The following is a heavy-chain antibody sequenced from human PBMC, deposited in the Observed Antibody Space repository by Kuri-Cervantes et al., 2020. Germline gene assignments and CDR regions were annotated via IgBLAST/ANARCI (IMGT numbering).Heavy chain of an antibody. Sequence: SETLSLTCTVSGGSISSSSYYWGWIRQSPGKGLEWIGGIYHSGVTYYNPSLKSRVTISVDTSKNQFSLNLRSVTAADTAMYYCARRGGISVGRWYFDLWGRGTLVTVSS. CDR3: ARRGGISVGRWYFDL. D-gene: IGHD3-16*01. CDR1: GGSISSSSYY. J-gene: IGHJ2*01. V-gene: IGHV4-39*07. CDR2: IYHSGVT.